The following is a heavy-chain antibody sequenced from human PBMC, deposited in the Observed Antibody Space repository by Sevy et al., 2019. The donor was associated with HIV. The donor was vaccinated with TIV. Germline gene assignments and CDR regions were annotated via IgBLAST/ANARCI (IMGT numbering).Heavy chain of an antibody. D-gene: IGHD6-13*01. CDR2: INPKSGDT. Sequence: ASVKVSCKASGYTFTGYYMHWVRQAPGQGLEWMGRINPKSGDTKYAQKFQGGVTMTRDTSISTAYMELSSLKSDDTAVYYCARGTSSSRPGLYQYYYGMDVWGQGTTVTVSS. V-gene: IGHV1-2*06. J-gene: IGHJ6*02. CDR3: ARGTSSSRPGLYQYYYGMDV. CDR1: GYTFTGYY.